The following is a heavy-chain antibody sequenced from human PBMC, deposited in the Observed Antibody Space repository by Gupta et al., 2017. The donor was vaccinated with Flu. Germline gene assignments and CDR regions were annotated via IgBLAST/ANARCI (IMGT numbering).Heavy chain of an antibody. J-gene: IGHJ5*02. CDR1: GGTFSSYA. V-gene: IGHV1-69*06. Sequence: QVQLVQSGAEVKKPGSSVKVSCKASGGTFSSYAISWVRQAPGQGLEWMGGIIPIFGTANYAQKFHGRVTITADKSTSTAYMELSSLRSEDTAVYYCARDLIEYSSSFLRARFDPWGQGTLVTVSS. D-gene: IGHD6-6*01. CDR2: IIPIFGTA. CDR3: ARDLIEYSSSFLRARFDP.